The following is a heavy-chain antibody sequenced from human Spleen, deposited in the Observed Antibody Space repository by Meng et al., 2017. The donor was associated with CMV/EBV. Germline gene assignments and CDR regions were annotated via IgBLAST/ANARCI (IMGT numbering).Heavy chain of an antibody. CDR1: GSTFTGNY. J-gene: IGHJ4*02. CDR2: IYPNTGGT. D-gene: IGHD6-13*01. V-gene: IGHV1-2*02. Sequence: CEASGSTFTGNYMHWVRQAPGQGLEWMGWIYPNTGGTNYALKFQGRVTMTRDTSISTAYMELSRLRSDDTAVYYCARVSSSWYGDYWGQGTLVTVSS. CDR3: ARVSSSWYGDY.